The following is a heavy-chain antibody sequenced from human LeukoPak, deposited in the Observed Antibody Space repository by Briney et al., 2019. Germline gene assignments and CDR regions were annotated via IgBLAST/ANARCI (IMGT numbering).Heavy chain of an antibody. CDR2: ISYDGSNK. CDR3: ARDRRPYY. D-gene: IGHD6-6*01. CDR1: GFTFSSYA. Sequence: GRSLRLSCAASGFTFSSYAMHWVRQAPGKGLEWVAVISYDGSNKYYADSVKGRFTISRDNSKNTLYLQMNRLRAEDTAVYYCARDRRPYYWGQGTLVTVSS. V-gene: IGHV3-30*04. J-gene: IGHJ4*02.